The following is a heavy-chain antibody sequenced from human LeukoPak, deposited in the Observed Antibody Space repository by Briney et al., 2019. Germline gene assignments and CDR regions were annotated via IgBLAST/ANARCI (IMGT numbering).Heavy chain of an antibody. J-gene: IGHJ4*02. D-gene: IGHD3-10*01. CDR2: IGISSSSI. CDR3: AKGSGSGTHLPSARFDY. CDR1: GFXFSTYS. Sequence: GGSLRLSCAASGFXFSTYSIKWVRQAPGKGLEWISYIGISSSSIYYADSVKGRFTISRDNSKNTMYVQMNSLRDDDTAVYFCAKGSGSGTHLPSARFDYWGQGTTVTVSS. V-gene: IGHV3-48*02.